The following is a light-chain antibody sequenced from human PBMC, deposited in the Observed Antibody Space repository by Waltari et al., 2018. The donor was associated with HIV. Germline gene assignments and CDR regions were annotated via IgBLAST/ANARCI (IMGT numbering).Light chain of an antibody. CDR2: KDN. V-gene: IGLV3-25*03. CDR1: ALAKQY. Sequence: SYELTQLPSVSVSPGQTARLTCSGDALAKQYAYWSQQKPGQAPVLMISKDNERPSGTPERFSGSSSGTTVTLTISGVQAEDEADYYCQSADSGGTWDVVFGGGTKLTVL. CDR3: QSADSGGTWDVV. J-gene: IGLJ2*01.